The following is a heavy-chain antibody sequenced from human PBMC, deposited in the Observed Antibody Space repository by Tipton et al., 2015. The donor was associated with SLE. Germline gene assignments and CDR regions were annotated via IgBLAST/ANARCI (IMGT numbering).Heavy chain of an antibody. CDR3: ARDEYSSSWGDYYYYMDV. V-gene: IGHV3-7*01. D-gene: IGHD6-13*01. CDR2: IKQDGSDK. CDR1: GFSFSTSW. Sequence: SLRLSCVVSGFSFSTSWMSWVRQAPGKGLEWVASIKQDGSDKYYVDSVKGRFTISRDNANNSLFLQMNSLRAEDTAVYYCARDEYSSSWGDYYYYMDVWGTGTTVTVSS. J-gene: IGHJ6*03.